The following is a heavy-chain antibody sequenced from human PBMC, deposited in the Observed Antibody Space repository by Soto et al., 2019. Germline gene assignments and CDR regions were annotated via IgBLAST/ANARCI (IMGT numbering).Heavy chain of an antibody. V-gene: IGHV3-15*07. CDR2: IKSTSDGGTT. J-gene: IGHJ3*02. CDR3: TTSLGVLSDILTGFPDAFDI. CDR1: AFTFTNAW. D-gene: IGHD3-9*01. Sequence: PGGSLRLSCASSAFTFTNAWMNLVRQAPGKGLEWVGRIKSTSDGGTTDSAAPVKGRFTISRDDSKNTVYLQMNNLKTEDTAVYYCTTSLGVLSDILTGFPDAFDIWGQGTMVTVSS.